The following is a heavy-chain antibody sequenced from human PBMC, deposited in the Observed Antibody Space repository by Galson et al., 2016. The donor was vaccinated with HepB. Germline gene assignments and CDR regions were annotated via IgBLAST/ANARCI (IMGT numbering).Heavy chain of an antibody. CDR2: ISYDGSNK. Sequence: SLRLSCAASGFTFSNYGKHWVRQAPGKGLEWVTLISYDGSNKDYADSVKGRFTISRDNSNNTLYLQMNSLRAEDTAVYYCVRSFRSAWDRYFFDSWGQGTLMIVSS. V-gene: IGHV3-33*05. D-gene: IGHD3-10*01. J-gene: IGHJ5*01. CDR1: GFTFSNYG. CDR3: VRSFRSAWDRYFFDS.